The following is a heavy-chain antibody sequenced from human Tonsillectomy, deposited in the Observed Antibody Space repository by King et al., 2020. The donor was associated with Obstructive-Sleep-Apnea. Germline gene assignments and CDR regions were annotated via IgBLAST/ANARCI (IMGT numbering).Heavy chain of an antibody. Sequence: VQLVESGGGVVQPGRSLRLSCAASGFSFSNYVMHWVRQAPGKGLEWVAVIGYDETNKYYADSVKGRFTISRDNSNNTLYLQMNSLRADDTAVYYCARVPTIDFDFDYWGQGTLVTVSS. J-gene: IGHJ4*02. V-gene: IGHV3-33*01. CDR1: GFSFSNYV. D-gene: IGHD5-12*01. CDR2: IGYDETNK. CDR3: ARVPTIDFDFDY.